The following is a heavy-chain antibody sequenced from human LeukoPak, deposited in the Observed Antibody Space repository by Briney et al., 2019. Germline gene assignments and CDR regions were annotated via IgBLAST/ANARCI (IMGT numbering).Heavy chain of an antibody. J-gene: IGHJ3*02. CDR1: GDSISGYY. CDR3: AKEWLSAFDI. Sequence: SETLSLTCTVSGDSISGYYWNWIRQPAGKGLEWIGRVFTGGNTDYNPSLRSRLTMSIDTSKNQFSLKLNSVTAADSAVYYCAKEWLSAFDIWGQGTMVTVSS. CDR2: VFTGGNT. D-gene: IGHD5-12*01. V-gene: IGHV4-4*07.